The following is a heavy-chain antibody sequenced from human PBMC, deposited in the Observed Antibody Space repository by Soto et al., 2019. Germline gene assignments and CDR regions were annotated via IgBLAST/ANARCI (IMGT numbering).Heavy chain of an antibody. J-gene: IGHJ4*02. CDR2: IVVGSGNT. Sequence: SVKVSCKASGFTFTSSAVQWVRQARGQRLEWIGWIVVGSGNTNYAQKFQERVTITRDMSTSTAYMELSSLRSEDTAVYYCAAEITYYDSSGPGYYFDYWGQGTLVTVSS. CDR3: AAEITYYDSSGPGYYFDY. CDR1: GFTFTSSA. D-gene: IGHD3-22*01. V-gene: IGHV1-58*01.